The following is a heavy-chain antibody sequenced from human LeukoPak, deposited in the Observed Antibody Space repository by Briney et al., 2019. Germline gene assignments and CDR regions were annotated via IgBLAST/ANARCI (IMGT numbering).Heavy chain of an antibody. D-gene: IGHD6-19*01. CDR3: AKDKNPIDSSGWYDY. J-gene: IGHJ4*02. CDR1: GFTFSSYS. Sequence: GALRLSCAASGFTFSSYSMNWVRQAPGKGLEWVSSISSSSSYIYYADSVKGRFTISRDNSKNTLYLQMNSLRAEDTAVYYCAKDKNPIDSSGWYDYWGQGTLVTVSS. CDR2: ISSSSSYI. V-gene: IGHV3-21*04.